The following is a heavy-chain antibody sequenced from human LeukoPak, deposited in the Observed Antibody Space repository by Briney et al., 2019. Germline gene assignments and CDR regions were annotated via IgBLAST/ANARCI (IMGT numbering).Heavy chain of an antibody. Sequence: GGSLRLSRVASGFTLSTYWMSWVRQAPGKGLEWVSSIISSRIFIHYADSVKGRSTISRDNANNSLYLQMDSLRAEETAVYYCARADRYGTTWYGRVDYWGQGTLVTVSS. V-gene: IGHV3-21*01. CDR2: IISSRIFI. CDR3: ARADRYGTTWYGRVDY. D-gene: IGHD6-13*01. CDR1: GFTLSTYW. J-gene: IGHJ4*02.